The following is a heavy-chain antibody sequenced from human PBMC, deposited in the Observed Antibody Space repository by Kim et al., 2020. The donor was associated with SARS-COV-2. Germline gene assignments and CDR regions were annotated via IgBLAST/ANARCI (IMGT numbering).Heavy chain of an antibody. J-gene: IGHJ3*02. CDR1: GGTFSSYA. V-gene: IGHV1-69*04. Sequence: SVKVSCKASGGTFSSYAISWVRQAPGQGLEWMGRIIPILGIANYAQKFQGRVTITADKSTSTAYMELSSLRSEDTAVYYCARLRQGIAAAGTPAFDIWGQGTMVTVSS. CDR3: ARLRQGIAAAGTPAFDI. CDR2: IIPILGIA. D-gene: IGHD6-13*01.